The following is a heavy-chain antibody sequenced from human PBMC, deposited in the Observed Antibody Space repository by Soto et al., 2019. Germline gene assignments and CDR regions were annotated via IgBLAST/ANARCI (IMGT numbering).Heavy chain of an antibody. D-gene: IGHD7-27*01. Sequence: QVQLVQSGGEVKKPGASVMVSCKASGYTFTRYGITWVRQAPGQGLEWVGWVSAYNGDTNYAQKFQGRVTMTTDTSPMTAYMELRSLRYDDTAVYDCASLGTKPALIDYWGQGTLVTVSS. J-gene: IGHJ4*02. CDR1: GYTFTRYG. CDR3: ASLGTKPALIDY. CDR2: VSAYNGDT. V-gene: IGHV1-18*01.